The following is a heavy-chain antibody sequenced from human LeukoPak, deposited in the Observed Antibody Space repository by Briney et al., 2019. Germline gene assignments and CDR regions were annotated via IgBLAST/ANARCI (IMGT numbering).Heavy chain of an antibody. CDR3: ARDYKYAFDN. D-gene: IGHD5-24*01. CDR2: IGIDSGNT. CDR1: GFTFSDYS. J-gene: IGHJ4*02. V-gene: IGHV3-48*01. Sequence: GGSLRLSCAASGFTFSDYSMNWVRQAPGKGLEWISYIGIDSGNTNYADSVKGRFTISGDKAKNSLFLQMNSLRFEDTAVYYCARDYKYAFDNWGQGTLVTVSS.